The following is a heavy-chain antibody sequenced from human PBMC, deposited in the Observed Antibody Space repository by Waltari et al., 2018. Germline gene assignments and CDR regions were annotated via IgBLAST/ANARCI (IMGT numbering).Heavy chain of an antibody. CDR3: AKGMAAGGPYDY. D-gene: IGHD6-13*01. J-gene: IGHJ4*02. V-gene: IGHV3-23*01. CDR2: SSGSGGST. Sequence: EVQLLESGGGLVQPGGSLRLSCAASGFTFSSYAMSWVRQDPGKGREGVSASSGSGGSTYYAESVKGRFTISRDNSKNTLYLQMNSLRAEDTAVYYCAKGMAAGGPYDYWGQGTLVTVSS. CDR1: GFTFSSYA.